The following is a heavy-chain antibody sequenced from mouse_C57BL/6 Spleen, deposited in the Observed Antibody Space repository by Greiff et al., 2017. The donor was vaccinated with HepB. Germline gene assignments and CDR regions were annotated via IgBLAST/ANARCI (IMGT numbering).Heavy chain of an antibody. J-gene: IGHJ3*01. CDR2: ISSGSSTI. D-gene: IGHD2-3*01. V-gene: IGHV5-17*01. CDR1: GFTFSDYG. CDR3: ARRESRDGYYPTLFAY. Sequence: EVQLVESGGGLVKPGGSLKLSCAASGFTFSDYGMHWVRQAPEKGLEWVAYISSGSSTIYYADTVKGRFTISRDNAKNTLFLQMTSLRSEDTAMYYCARRESRDGYYPTLFAYWGQGTLVTVSA.